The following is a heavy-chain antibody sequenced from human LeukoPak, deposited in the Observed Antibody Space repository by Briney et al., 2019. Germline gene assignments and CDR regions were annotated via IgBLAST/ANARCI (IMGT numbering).Heavy chain of an antibody. V-gene: IGHV1-8*02. Sequence: ASVKVSCKASGYTFTSYGISWVRQATGQGLEWMGWMNPNSDNTGYAQKFQGRVTMTRNTSISTAYMELSSLRSEDTAVYYCARGKFNLCKYTPAYWWCMPTNDAFDIWGQGTMVTVSS. CDR3: ARGKFNLCKYTPAYWWCMPTNDAFDI. J-gene: IGHJ3*02. CDR2: MNPNSDNT. CDR1: GYTFTSYG. D-gene: IGHD2-8*02.